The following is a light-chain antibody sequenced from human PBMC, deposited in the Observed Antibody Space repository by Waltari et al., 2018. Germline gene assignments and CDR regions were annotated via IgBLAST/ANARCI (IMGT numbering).Light chain of an antibody. J-gene: IGLJ3*02. CDR3: SSYTSSSTLEV. CDR2: DVS. Sequence: QSALPQPASVSGSPGQSITISCTGTSRDVGGYNYVSWYQQHPGKAPNLMIYDVSNRPSGVSNRFSGSKSGNTASLTISGLQAEDEADYYCSSYTSSSTLEVFDGGTKLTVL. V-gene: IGLV2-14*03. CDR1: SRDVGGYNY.